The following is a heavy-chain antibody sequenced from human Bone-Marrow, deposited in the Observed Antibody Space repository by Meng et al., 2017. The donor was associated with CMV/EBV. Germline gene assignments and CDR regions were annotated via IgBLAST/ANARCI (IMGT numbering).Heavy chain of an antibody. J-gene: IGHJ4*02. V-gene: IGHV1-2*02. CDR2: INPNSGGT. Sequence: GESLKISCAASGFTFSSYAMHWVRQAPGQGLEWMGWINPNSGGTNYAQKFQGRVTMTRDTSISTAYMELSRLRSDDTAVYYCARAVKWELLIGDYWGQGTLVTVSS. CDR1: GFTFSSYA. CDR3: ARAVKWELLIGDY. D-gene: IGHD1-26*01.